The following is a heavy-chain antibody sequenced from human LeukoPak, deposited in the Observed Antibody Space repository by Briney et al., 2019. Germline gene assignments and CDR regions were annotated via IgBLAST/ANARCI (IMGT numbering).Heavy chain of an antibody. CDR3: ARAKWGSDFDY. CDR2: IYSGGST. J-gene: IGHJ4*02. V-gene: IGHV3-66*02. Sequence: GGSLRLSCAASGFTVSSNYMSWVRQAPGKGLEWVSVIYSGGSTYYADSVKGRFTISRDNSKNTLYLQMNSLRAEDTAVHYCARAKWGSDFDYWGQGTLVTVSS. D-gene: IGHD1-26*01. CDR1: GFTVSSNY.